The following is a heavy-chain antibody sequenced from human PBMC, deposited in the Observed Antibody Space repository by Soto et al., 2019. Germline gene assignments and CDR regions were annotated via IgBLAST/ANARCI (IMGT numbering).Heavy chain of an antibody. D-gene: IGHD3-22*01. CDR2: ISVSGGST. Sequence: EVQLFESGGGLVQPGGSLRLSYASSGFTFSSYAMSWVRQSPGKGLEWVSSISVSGGSTYYADSVKGRFTISRDNSKNTLYLQLNSLRAEDTAVYYCALLASSGYFKAYWGQGTMVNVSS. V-gene: IGHV3-23*01. J-gene: IGHJ4*02. CDR3: ALLASSGYFKAY. CDR1: GFTFSSYA.